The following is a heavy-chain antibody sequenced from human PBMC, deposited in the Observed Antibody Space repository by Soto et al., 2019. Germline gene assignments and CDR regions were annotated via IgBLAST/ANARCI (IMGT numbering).Heavy chain of an antibody. V-gene: IGHV3-11*01. D-gene: IGHD2-21*02. J-gene: IGHJ3*02. CDR1: GFTFSDYY. CDR3: ARGCGGDCYYPDAFDM. CDR2: ISSSGSTI. Sequence: QVQLVESGGGLVKPGGSLRLSCAASGFTFSDYYMSWIRQAPGKGLEWVSYISSSGSTIYYADSVKGRFTISRDNAKNXVYRQMNSVRAEDTAVYYCARGCGGDCYYPDAFDMWGQGTMVTVSS.